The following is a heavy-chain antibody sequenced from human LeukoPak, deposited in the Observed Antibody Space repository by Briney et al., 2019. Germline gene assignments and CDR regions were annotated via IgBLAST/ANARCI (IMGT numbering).Heavy chain of an antibody. CDR2: IKQDESEE. CDR3: ASAAATHQWAIDI. D-gene: IGHD6-13*01. V-gene: IGHV3-7*01. CDR1: GFTFSSYW. Sequence: GGSLRLSCAASGFTFSSYWMTWVRQAPGKGLEGVANIKQDESEEYYVDSVKGRFTISRDNAKNSLYLQMNSLRVEDTAVYYCASAAATHQWAIDIWGQGTMVTVSS. J-gene: IGHJ3*02.